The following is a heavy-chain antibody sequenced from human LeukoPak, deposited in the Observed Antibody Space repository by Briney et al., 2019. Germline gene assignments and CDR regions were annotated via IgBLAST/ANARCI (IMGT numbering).Heavy chain of an antibody. Sequence: KPSETLSLTCTVSGGSISSYYWSWIRQPPGKGLEWIGYIYYSGSTNYNPSLKSRVTISVDTSKNQFSLKLSSVTAADTAVYYCAIAKYLNWFDPWGQGTLVTVSS. V-gene: IGHV4-59*01. J-gene: IGHJ5*02. CDR3: AIAKYLNWFDP. CDR2: IYYSGST. D-gene: IGHD2-2*02. CDR1: GGSISSYY.